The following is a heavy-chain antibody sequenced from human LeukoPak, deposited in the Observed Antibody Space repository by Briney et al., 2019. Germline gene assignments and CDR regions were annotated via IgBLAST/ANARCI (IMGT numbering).Heavy chain of an antibody. CDR2: ISSSGSTI. CDR1: GFTFSSYE. Sequence: GGSLRLSCAASGFTFSSYEMNWVRQAPGKGLEWVSYISSSGSTIYHADSVKGRFTISRDNAKNSLYLLMNSLRAEDTAVYYCARDFGRWFFDYWGQGTLVTVSS. D-gene: IGHD4-23*01. V-gene: IGHV3-48*03. J-gene: IGHJ4*02. CDR3: ARDFGRWFFDY.